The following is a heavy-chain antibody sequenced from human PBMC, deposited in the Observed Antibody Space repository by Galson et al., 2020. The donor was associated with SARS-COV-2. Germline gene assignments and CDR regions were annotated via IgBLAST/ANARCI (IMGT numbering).Heavy chain of an antibody. V-gene: IGHV3-30-3*01. CDR1: GFTFSSYA. CDR2: ISYDGSNK. Sequence: GGSLRLSCAASGFTFSSYAMHWVRQAPGKGLEWVAVISYDGSNKYYADSVKGRFTISRDNSKNTLYLQMNSLRAEDTAVYYCARALEGSYYYGMDVWGQGTTVTGSS. CDR3: ARALEGSYYYGMDV. J-gene: IGHJ6*02. D-gene: IGHD1-1*01.